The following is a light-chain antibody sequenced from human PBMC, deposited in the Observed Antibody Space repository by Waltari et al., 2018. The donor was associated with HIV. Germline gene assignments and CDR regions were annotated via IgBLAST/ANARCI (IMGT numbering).Light chain of an antibody. CDR2: DAS. V-gene: IGKV3-20*01. Sequence: VLTQSPGTLSLSPGERATLSCGARQRIKNSLAWYQQKPGQAPRLLIYDASSRATGTPDRFSGSGSGTDFTLSISRLEPEDFAVYYCQQYGRSPRTFGQGTKVEIK. CDR1: QRIKNS. J-gene: IGKJ1*01. CDR3: QQYGRSPRT.